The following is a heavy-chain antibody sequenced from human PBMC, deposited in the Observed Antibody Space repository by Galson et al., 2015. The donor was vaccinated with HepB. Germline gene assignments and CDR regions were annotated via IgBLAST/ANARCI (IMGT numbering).Heavy chain of an antibody. CDR1: GYSFTSYW. Sequence: QSGAEVKKPGESLRISCKGSGYSFTSYWISWVRQMPGKGLEWMGRIDPSDSYTNYSPSFQGHVTISADKSISTAYLQWSSLKASDTAMCYCARHYGAGSSGYRDAFDIWGQGTMVTVSS. D-gene: IGHD3-22*01. CDR3: ARHYGAGSSGYRDAFDI. V-gene: IGHV5-10-1*01. J-gene: IGHJ3*02. CDR2: IDPSDSYT.